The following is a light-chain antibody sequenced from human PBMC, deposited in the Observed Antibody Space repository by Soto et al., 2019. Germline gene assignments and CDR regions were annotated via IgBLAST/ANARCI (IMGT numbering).Light chain of an antibody. CDR3: QQYGSSLWT. V-gene: IGKV3-20*01. J-gene: IGKJ1*01. CDR1: QSVSSN. CDR2: GAS. Sequence: EIVMTQSPATLSVSPGERATLSCRASQSVSSNLAWYQQKPGQAPRLLIYGASTRATGIPDRFSGSGSRTDFTLTSSRVEPEDFVLYYCQQYGSSLWTFGQGTKVDIX.